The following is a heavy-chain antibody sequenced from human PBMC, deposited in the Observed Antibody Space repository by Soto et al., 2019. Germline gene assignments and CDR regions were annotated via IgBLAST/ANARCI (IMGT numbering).Heavy chain of an antibody. CDR2: IWYDGSNK. V-gene: IGHV3-33*01. Sequence: PGGSLRLSCAASGFTFSSYGMHWVRQAPGKGLEWVAVIWYDGSNKYYADSVKGRFTISRDNSKNTLYLQMNSLRAEDTAVYYCARDWGYCSSTSCTTYDYWGQGTLVTVSS. CDR3: ARDWGYCSSTSCTTYDY. D-gene: IGHD2-2*01. CDR1: GFTFSSYG. J-gene: IGHJ4*02.